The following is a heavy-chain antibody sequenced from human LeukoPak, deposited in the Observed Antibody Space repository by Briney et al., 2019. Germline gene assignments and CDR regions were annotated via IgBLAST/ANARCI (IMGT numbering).Heavy chain of an antibody. CDR3: ARGPVGSSLDY. Sequence: GGSLRLSCAPSGLTVSNNYVTWVRQAPGKGLEWVSVIYISGSTYYADSVKGRFTTSRDNSKNTVFLQMNSLRAEDTAVYYCARGPVGSSLDYWGQGTLVTVSS. CDR2: IYISGST. J-gene: IGHJ4*02. CDR1: GLTVSNNY. D-gene: IGHD6-6*01. V-gene: IGHV3-53*01.